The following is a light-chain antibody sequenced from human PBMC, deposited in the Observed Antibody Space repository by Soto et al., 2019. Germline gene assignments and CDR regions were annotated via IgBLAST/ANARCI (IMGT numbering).Light chain of an antibody. CDR1: SSDVGGYNC. V-gene: IGLV2-8*01. CDR3: SSYAGSNIPVV. Sequence: QSVLTQPPSASGSPGQSVTISCTGTSSDVGGYNCVSWYQQHPGKAPKLMIYEVSKRPSGVPDRFSGSKSGNTASLTVSGLQAGDEADYCGSSYAGSNIPVVFGGGTKLTVL. J-gene: IGLJ2*01. CDR2: EVS.